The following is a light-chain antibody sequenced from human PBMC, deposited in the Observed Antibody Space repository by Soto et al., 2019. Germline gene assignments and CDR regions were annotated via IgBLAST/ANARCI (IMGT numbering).Light chain of an antibody. V-gene: IGKV1-9*01. CDR2: AAS. CDR3: LQHNNYPWT. J-gene: IGKJ1*01. CDR1: QGISSY. Sequence: IQLTQSPSSLSASVGDRVTITCRASQGISSYLAWYQQKPGKAPKLLIYAASTLQSGVPSRFSGSGSGTDFALTITSLQAEDFATYYCLQHNNYPWTFGQGTKVDIK.